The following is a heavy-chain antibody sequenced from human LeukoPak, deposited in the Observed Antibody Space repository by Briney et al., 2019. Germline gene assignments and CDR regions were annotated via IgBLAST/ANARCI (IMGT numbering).Heavy chain of an antibody. CDR3: AKVRNCYGDCYYFDY. D-gene: IGHD2-2*01. V-gene: IGHV3-48*03. Sequence: GGSLRLSCAASGFTFSSYEMNWVRQAPGKGLEWVSYISSSGSTIYYADSVKGRFTISRDNAKNSLYLQMNSLRAEDTAVYYCAKVRNCYGDCYYFDYWGQGTLVTVSS. CDR2: ISSSGSTI. CDR1: GFTFSSYE. J-gene: IGHJ4*02.